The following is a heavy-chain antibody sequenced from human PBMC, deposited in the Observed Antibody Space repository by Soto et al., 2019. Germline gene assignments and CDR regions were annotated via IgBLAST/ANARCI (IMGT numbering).Heavy chain of an antibody. CDR2: IWYDGSNK. V-gene: IGHV3-33*01. Sequence: QVQLVESGGGVVQPGRSLRLSCAASGFTFSSYGMHWVRQAPGKGLEWVAVIWYDGSNKYYADSVKGRITVSRDNSKNTLYLQMNSLRAEDTAVYYCARAYAIGGAQTLDYWGQGTLVTVSS. J-gene: IGHJ4*02. CDR1: GFTFSSYG. D-gene: IGHD1-26*01. CDR3: ARAYAIGGAQTLDY.